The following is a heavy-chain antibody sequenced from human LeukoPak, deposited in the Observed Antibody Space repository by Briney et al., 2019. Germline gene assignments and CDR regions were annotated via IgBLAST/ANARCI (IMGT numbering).Heavy chain of an antibody. Sequence: PSETLSLTCSVSGGSINSYWWSWIRQPAGKGLEFIGRIYTTGMTNYNPSLKSRVSMSVDTSKNQFSLELRSVTVADTAVYFCARAAYTISSYRFDYWGQGALVTVSS. CDR2: IYTTGMT. CDR3: ARAAYTISSYRFDY. V-gene: IGHV4-4*07. CDR1: GGSINSYW. J-gene: IGHJ4*02. D-gene: IGHD3-16*01.